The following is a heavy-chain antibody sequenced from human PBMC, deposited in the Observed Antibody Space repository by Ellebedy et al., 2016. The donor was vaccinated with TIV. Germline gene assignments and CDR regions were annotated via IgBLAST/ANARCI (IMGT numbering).Heavy chain of an antibody. V-gene: IGHV3-7*01. J-gene: IGHJ5*02. D-gene: IGHD4-17*01. Sequence: GGSLRLSCAASGFSFRSYWMSWVSQAPGKGLEWVANIYQDGSAQYYVDSVKSRFTISRDNAKNSLFLQMNSLRVEDTAVYYCARRGSYGDYAVQVNSWFDRWGRGTLVSVSS. CDR3: ARRGSYGDYAVQVNSWFDR. CDR2: IYQDGSAQ. CDR1: GFSFRSYW.